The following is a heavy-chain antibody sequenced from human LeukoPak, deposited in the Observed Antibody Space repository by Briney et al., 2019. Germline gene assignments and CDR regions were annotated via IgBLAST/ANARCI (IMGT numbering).Heavy chain of an antibody. Sequence: SVKVSCKASGGTFSSYAISWVRQAPGQGLEWMGGIIPIFGTANYPQQFQGRVTITADESTSTAYMELSSLRSEDTAVYYCAREPTTYYYDSSGYKGFDYWGQGTLVTVSS. V-gene: IGHV1-69*13. D-gene: IGHD3-22*01. J-gene: IGHJ4*02. CDR2: IIPIFGTA. CDR1: GGTFSSYA. CDR3: AREPTTYYYDSSGYKGFDY.